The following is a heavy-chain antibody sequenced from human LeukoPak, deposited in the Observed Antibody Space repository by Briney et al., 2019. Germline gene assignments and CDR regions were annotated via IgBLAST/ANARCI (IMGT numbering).Heavy chain of an antibody. CDR3: ARGHCSGDSCYSDAFDI. V-gene: IGHV4-59*01. D-gene: IGHD2-15*01. J-gene: IGHJ3*02. Sequence: RPSETLSLTCTVSGGSISSYYWSWIRQPPGKGLEWIGYIYYSGSTNYNPSLKSRVTISVDTSKNQFSLKLSSVTAADTAVYYCARGHCSGDSCYSDAFDIWGQGTMVTVSS. CDR2: IYYSGST. CDR1: GGSISSYY.